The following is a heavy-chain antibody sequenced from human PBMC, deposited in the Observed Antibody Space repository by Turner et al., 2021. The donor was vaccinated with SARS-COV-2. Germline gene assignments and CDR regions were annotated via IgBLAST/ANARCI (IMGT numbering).Heavy chain of an antibody. CDR1: GFTFSSYT. V-gene: IGHV3-21*01. CDR3: ARERYDSSGSESYYFDY. D-gene: IGHD3-22*01. J-gene: IGHJ4*02. Sequence: VQLVESGGGLVKPGGSLRLSCAASGFTFSSYTLNWVRQAPGKGLEWVSSISISSIYIYYADSVKGRFTISRDNAKNSLYLQMNSLRAEDTAVYYCARERYDSSGSESYYFDYWGQGTLVTVSS. CDR2: ISISSIYI.